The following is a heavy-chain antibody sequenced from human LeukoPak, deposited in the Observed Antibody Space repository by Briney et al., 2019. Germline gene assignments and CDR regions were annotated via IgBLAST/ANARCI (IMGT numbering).Heavy chain of an antibody. J-gene: IGHJ4*02. CDR2: IYYSGST. Sequence: PSETLSLTCTVSGGSISSYYWSWIRQPPGKGLEWIGYIYYSGSTNYNPSLKSRVTISVDTSKNQFSLKLSSVTAADTAVYYCARDNSGPNDYWGQGTLVTVSS. D-gene: IGHD5-12*01. CDR1: GGSISSYY. CDR3: ARDNSGPNDY. V-gene: IGHV4-59*01.